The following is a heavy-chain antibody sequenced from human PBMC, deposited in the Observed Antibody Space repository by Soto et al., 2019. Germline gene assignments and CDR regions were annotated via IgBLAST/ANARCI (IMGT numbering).Heavy chain of an antibody. D-gene: IGHD2-21*01. CDR2: INSDSSST. J-gene: IGHJ1*01. Sequence: PGGSLRLSCAASGFIFTSYCMVWVRLAPGKGLEWVASINSDSSSTFYADSVKGRFTISRDNAKNSLYLQMNNLRAEDTAVYFCARDCSAGCLVQYCQLWGQGTQVTVSS. CDR1: GFIFTSYC. CDR3: ARDCSAGCLVQYCQL. V-gene: IGHV3-21*01.